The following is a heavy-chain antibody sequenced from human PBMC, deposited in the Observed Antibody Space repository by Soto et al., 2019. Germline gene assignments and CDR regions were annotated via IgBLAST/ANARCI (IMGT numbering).Heavy chain of an antibody. D-gene: IGHD5-12*01. V-gene: IGHV1-69*13. CDR3: ARESRGYSGYGYYSGDY. CDR2: IIPIFGTA. Sequence: SVKVSCKASGGTFSSYAISWVRQAPGQGLEWMGGIIPIFGTANYAQKFQGRVTITADESTSTAYMELSSLRSEDTAVYYCARESRGYSGYGYYSGDYWGQGTLVTVSS. CDR1: GGTFSSYA. J-gene: IGHJ4*02.